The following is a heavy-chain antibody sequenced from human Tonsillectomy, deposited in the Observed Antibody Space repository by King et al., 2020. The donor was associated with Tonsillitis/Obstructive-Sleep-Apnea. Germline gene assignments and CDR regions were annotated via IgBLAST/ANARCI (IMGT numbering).Heavy chain of an antibody. CDR2: ISYSGST. CDR1: RGSVSSSSYY. V-gene: IGHV4-61*01. J-gene: IGHJ4*02. CDR3: ARDTSGCLDY. Sequence: QLQESGPGLVKPSETLSLTCTVSRGSVSSSSYYWSGIRQPPGKGLEWIGYISYSGSTNYNPSLKSRDSISVDTSKNKFSLRLSSVTAADTAVYYCARDTSGCLDYWGQGTLVTVSS. D-gene: IGHD5-12*01.